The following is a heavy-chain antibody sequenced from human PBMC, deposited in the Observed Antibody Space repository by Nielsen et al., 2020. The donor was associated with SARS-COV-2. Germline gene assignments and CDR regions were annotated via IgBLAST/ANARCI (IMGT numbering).Heavy chain of an antibody. CDR1: GYAFIGYH. J-gene: IGHJ3*02. D-gene: IGHD6-19*01. CDR3: ARDPSSGWIDGFDI. CDR2: INPDSGDA. Sequence: ASVKVSCKASGYAFIGYHVHWVRQAPGQGLEWMGRINPDSGDAHDAQKFQGRITMTRDTSISTAFMELSRLQSDDTALYYCARDPSSGWIDGFDIWGQGTMVTVSS. V-gene: IGHV1-2*06.